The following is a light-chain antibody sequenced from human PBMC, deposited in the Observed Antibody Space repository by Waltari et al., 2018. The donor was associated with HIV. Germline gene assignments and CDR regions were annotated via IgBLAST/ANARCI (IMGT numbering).Light chain of an antibody. V-gene: IGLV2-23*03. CDR1: NSDVGSYNL. CDR3: CSYAGSNTFV. CDR2: EGS. Sequence: QSALTQPASVSGSPGQSITISCTGTNSDVGSYNLVSWYQQPPGKAPKLMIYEGSKRPSGVSKRFSGSKSGNTASLTISGLQAEDEADYYCCSYAGSNTFVFGTGTKVTVL. J-gene: IGLJ1*01.